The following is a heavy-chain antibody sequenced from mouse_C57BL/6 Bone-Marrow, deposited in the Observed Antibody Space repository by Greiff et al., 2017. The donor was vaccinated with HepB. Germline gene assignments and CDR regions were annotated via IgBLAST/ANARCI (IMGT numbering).Heavy chain of an antibody. V-gene: IGHV5-6*01. CDR3: ARHELRPFAY. D-gene: IGHD1-2*01. J-gene: IGHJ3*01. Sequence: EVQGVESGGDLVKPGGSLKLSCAASGFTFSSYGMSWVRQTPDKRLEWVATISSGGSYTYYPDSVKGRFTISRDNAKNTLYLQMSSLKSEDTAMYYCARHELRPFAYGGRGTRVTVSA. CDR1: GFTFSSYG. CDR2: ISSGGSYT.